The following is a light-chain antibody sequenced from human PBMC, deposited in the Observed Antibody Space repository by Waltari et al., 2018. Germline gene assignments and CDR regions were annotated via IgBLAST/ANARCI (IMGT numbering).Light chain of an antibody. J-gene: IGKJ1*01. CDR1: QGISNY. Sequence: DIQMTQSPSSLSASVGDRVTITRRASQGISNYLACCQQKPGKVPKLLFYAASTLQSGVPSRISGSGDETDFSLTNSRLQPEDVATYDCRKYNSAPRTFGQGTKVKIK. CDR3: RKYNSAPRT. V-gene: IGKV1-27*01. CDR2: AAS.